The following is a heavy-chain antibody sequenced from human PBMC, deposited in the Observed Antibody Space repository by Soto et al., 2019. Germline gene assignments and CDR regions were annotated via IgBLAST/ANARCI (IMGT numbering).Heavy chain of an antibody. V-gene: IGHV3-21*01. CDR3: ASFTLEWLLQAPYYYGMDV. Sequence: PGGSLRLSCAASGFTFSSYSMNWVRQAPGKGLEWVSSISSSSSYIYYADSVKGRFTISRDNAKNSLYLQMNSLRAEDTAVYYSASFTLEWLLQAPYYYGMDVWGQGTTVTVSS. J-gene: IGHJ6*02. D-gene: IGHD3-3*01. CDR1: GFTFSSYS. CDR2: ISSSSSYI.